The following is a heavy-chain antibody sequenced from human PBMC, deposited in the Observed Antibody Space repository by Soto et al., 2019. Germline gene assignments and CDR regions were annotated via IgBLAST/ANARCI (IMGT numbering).Heavy chain of an antibody. Sequence: PSETLSLTCTVSGGSISSYYWSWIRQPPGKGLEWIGYIYYSGSTNYNPSLKSRVTISVDTSKNQFSLKLSSVTAADTAVYYCARHQDYYGSGSYSIWFDPWGQGTLVTVSS. CDR1: GGSISSYY. J-gene: IGHJ5*02. CDR2: IYYSGST. D-gene: IGHD3-10*01. CDR3: ARHQDYYGSGSYSIWFDP. V-gene: IGHV4-59*08.